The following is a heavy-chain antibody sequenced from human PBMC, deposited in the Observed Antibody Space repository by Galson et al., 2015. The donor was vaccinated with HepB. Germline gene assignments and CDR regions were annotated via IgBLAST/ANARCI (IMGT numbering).Heavy chain of an antibody. CDR1: GLTFSSYG. J-gene: IGHJ4*02. CDR3: ARDYCGITSCFDY. D-gene: IGHD2-2*01. Sequence: SLRLSCAASGLTFSSYGMHWVRQAPGKGLEWMAVISYDGSNKYYADSVKGRFTISRDISKNTLYLQMNSLRADDTAVYYCARDYCGITSCFDYWGQGTLVTVSS. CDR2: ISYDGSNK. V-gene: IGHV3-30*03.